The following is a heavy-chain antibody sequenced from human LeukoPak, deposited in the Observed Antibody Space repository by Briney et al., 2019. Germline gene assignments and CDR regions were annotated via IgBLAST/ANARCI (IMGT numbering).Heavy chain of an antibody. V-gene: IGHV3-30*03. CDR1: GITLSNYG. CDR2: ISYDGSNK. Sequence: PGGSLRLSCAVSGITLSNYGMSWVRQAPGKGLEWVAVISYDGSNKYYADSVKGRFTISRDNSKNTLYLQMNSLRAEDTAVYYCARVSAAGYWGQGTLVTVSS. J-gene: IGHJ4*02. CDR3: ARVSAAGY. D-gene: IGHD6-13*01.